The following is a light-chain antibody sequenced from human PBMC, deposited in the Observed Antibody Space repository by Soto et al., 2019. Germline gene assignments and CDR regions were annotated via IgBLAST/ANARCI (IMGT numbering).Light chain of an antibody. V-gene: IGLV1-40*01. Sequence: QSVLTQPPSVSGAPGQRVAISSTGSSSNIGAEYDVHWYQQLPGTAPKRLIYGDNNRPSGVPDRFSGSKSGNSASLAITGLQPEDEADYYCQSYDSSLTTFVFGTGTKLTVL. J-gene: IGLJ1*01. CDR1: SSNIGAEYD. CDR3: QSYDSSLTTFV. CDR2: GDN.